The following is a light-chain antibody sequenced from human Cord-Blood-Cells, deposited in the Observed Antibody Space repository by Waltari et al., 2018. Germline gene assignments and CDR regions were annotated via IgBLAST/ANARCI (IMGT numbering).Light chain of an antibody. J-gene: IGKJ4*01. CDR1: QSLLHSNGYNY. CDR2: LGS. V-gene: IGKV2-28*01. CDR3: MQALQTPLT. Sequence: DIVMTQSLLSLTVTPGETASISCRTSQSLLHSNGYNYLDWYLQKPGQSPQLLVYLGSNRASGVPHRFSGSGSGTDFTLKISRVEAEDVGVYYCMQALQTPLTFGGGTKVEIK.